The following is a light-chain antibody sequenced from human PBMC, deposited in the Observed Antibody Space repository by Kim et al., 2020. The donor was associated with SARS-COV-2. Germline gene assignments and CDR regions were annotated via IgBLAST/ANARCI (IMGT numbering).Light chain of an antibody. J-gene: IGKJ1*01. CDR2: GAS. Sequence: EIVMSQSPATLSVSPGERATLSCRASQSISTNLAWYQQKPGQAPRLVIYGASTRATGIPARFSGSGSGTEFTLTISSLQYDDFAIYHCQQYNNWLTWTFGQGTKVDSK. CDR3: QQYNNWLTWT. CDR1: QSISTN. V-gene: IGKV3-15*01.